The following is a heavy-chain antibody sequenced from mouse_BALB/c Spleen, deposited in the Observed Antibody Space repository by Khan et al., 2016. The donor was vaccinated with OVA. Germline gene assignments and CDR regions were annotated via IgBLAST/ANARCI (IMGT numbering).Heavy chain of an antibody. D-gene: IGHD1-1*01. CDR1: GYTFANYW. CDR2: INPSTGYT. V-gene: IGHV1-7*01. Sequence: QVQLQQSGAELAKPGASVKMSCKASGYTFANYWMHWVKQRPGQGLDWIGYINPSTGYTDYNQKFKDKATLTADKSSSTAYMQLSSLTSEDSAVYYCARVGSSYGTTFVYWGQGTTLTVSS. CDR3: ARVGSSYGTTFVY. J-gene: IGHJ2*01.